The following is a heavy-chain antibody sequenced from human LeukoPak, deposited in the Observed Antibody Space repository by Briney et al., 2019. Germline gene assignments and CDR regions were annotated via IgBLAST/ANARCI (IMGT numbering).Heavy chain of an antibody. CDR1: GFTSSSYA. V-gene: IGHV3-23*01. J-gene: IGHJ4*02. CDR3: ATNTSSWSFDY. D-gene: IGHD6-13*01. CDR2: ISGSGAGT. Sequence: GGSLRLSCGASGFTSSSYAMSWVRQAPGKGLEWVSAISGSGAGTYYADSVKGRFTISRDNSKNTLYLQMHSLRAEDTAVYYCATNTSSWSFDYWGQGTLVTVSS.